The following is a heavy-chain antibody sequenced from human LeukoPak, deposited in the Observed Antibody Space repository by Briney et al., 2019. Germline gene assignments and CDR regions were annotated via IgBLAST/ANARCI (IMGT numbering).Heavy chain of an antibody. V-gene: IGHV1-2*02. CDR2: LNPNSGGT. J-gene: IGHJ4*02. CDR3: ARGSFLYYDSSGAKPFDY. CDR1: GYTFTGYY. Sequence: ASVKVSCKASGYTFTGYYMHWVRQAPGQGLEWMGWLNPNSGGTNYAQKFQGRVTMTRDTSISTAYMELSRVRSDDTAVYYCARGSFLYYDSSGAKPFDYWGQGTLVTVSS. D-gene: IGHD3-22*01.